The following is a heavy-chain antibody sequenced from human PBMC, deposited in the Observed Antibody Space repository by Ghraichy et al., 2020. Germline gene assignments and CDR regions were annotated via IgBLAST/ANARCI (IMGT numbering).Heavy chain of an antibody. Sequence: GGSLRLSCAASGFTFSSYAMSWVRQAPGKGLEWVSAISGSGGSTYYADSVKGRFTISRDNSKNTLYLQMNSLRAEDTAVFYCAKRGIAVAGNWYFDLWGRGTLVTVSS. CDR3: AKRGIAVAGNWYFDL. CDR2: ISGSGGST. D-gene: IGHD6-19*01. V-gene: IGHV3-23*01. CDR1: GFTFSSYA. J-gene: IGHJ2*01.